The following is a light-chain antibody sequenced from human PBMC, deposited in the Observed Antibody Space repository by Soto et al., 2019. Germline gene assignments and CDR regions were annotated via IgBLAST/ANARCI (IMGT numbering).Light chain of an antibody. Sequence: QSVLTQSPSASASLGASVKLTCTLSSGHSSYAIGWHQQQPEKGPRYLMKLDSGGSHTKGDAIPDRFSGSSSGAERYLTISGLQSEDEADYYCQPWGTGIHVVFGGGTTLTVL. CDR1: SGHSSYA. CDR2: LDSGGSH. V-gene: IGLV4-69*01. J-gene: IGLJ2*01. CDR3: QPWGTGIHVV.